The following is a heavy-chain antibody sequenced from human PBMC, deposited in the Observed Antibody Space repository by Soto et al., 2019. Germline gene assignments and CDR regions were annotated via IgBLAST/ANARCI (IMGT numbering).Heavy chain of an antibody. Sequence: EVRLVESGGGLVQPGGSLRLSCVASGFTFTSYWMSWVRQAPGKWLEWVANIKGDGSEKRYVDSVKGRLTISRDNAKNSVYLQMNSLRVEDTALYYCGRDEVRNGVGVWGQGTTVTVSS. CDR1: GFTFTSYW. CDR3: GRDEVRNGVGV. CDR2: IKGDGSEK. J-gene: IGHJ6*02. V-gene: IGHV3-7*01.